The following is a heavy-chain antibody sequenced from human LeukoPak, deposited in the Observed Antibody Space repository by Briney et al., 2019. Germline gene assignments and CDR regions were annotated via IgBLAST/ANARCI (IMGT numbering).Heavy chain of an antibody. D-gene: IGHD1-1*01. Sequence: ASVKVSCKASGYTFTSYYMHWVRQAPGQGLEWMGIINPSGGSTSYAQKFQGRVTMTRDTSTSTVYMELSSLRSEDTAVYYCARDRAGNWPVDVFDMWGQGTMVTVSS. CDR1: GYTFTSYY. CDR3: ARDRAGNWPVDVFDM. J-gene: IGHJ3*02. CDR2: INPSGGST. V-gene: IGHV1-46*01.